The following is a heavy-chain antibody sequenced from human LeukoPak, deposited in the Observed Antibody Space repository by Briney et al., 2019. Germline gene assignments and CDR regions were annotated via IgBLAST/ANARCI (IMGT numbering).Heavy chain of an antibody. CDR3: ARVSPNTVTTLQYFDY. V-gene: IGHV3-69-1*01. J-gene: IGHJ4*02. D-gene: IGHD4-17*01. CDR1: GGSFSGHY. Sequence: ETLSLTCAVSGGSFSGHYWNWIRQPPGKGLEWVSSISGSSSDIYYADSMKGRLTISRDNAKNSLYLQMNSLRAEDTAVYYCARVSPNTVTTLQYFDYWGQGTLVTVSS. CDR2: ISGSSSDI.